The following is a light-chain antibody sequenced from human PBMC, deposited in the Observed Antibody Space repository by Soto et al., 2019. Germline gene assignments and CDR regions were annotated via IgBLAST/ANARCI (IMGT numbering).Light chain of an antibody. CDR2: GGS. J-gene: IGKJ4*01. V-gene: IGKV3-20*01. CDR3: QQYGGSPLVT. CDR1: QSISSNH. Sequence: EVVLTQSPGTLSLSPGERATLSCRASQSISSNHLAWYQQTPGQAPRLLIYGGSNRASGIPDRFSGSGSGRDFTLTVSGLEPEDFAVYYCQQYGGSPLVTFGGGTKVEIK.